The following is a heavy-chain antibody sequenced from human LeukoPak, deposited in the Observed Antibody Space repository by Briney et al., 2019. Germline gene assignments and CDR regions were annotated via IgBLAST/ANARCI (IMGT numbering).Heavy chain of an antibody. Sequence: ASVKVSCKASGYTFTGYYMHWVRQAPGQGLEWMGWLNPSSGGTNYAQKFHGRVTMTRDTSISTAYMELSRLTSDDTAVYYCARGGDGYNSRGGRFDYWGQGTLVTVSS. CDR3: ARGGDGYNSRGGRFDY. CDR1: GYTFTGYY. J-gene: IGHJ4*02. D-gene: IGHD5-24*01. V-gene: IGHV1-2*02. CDR2: LNPSSGGT.